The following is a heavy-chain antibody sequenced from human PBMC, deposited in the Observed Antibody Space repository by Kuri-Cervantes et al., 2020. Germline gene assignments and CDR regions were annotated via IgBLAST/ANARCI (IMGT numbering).Heavy chain of an antibody. CDR1: GFTFDDYG. J-gene: IGHJ4*02. D-gene: IGHD3-3*01. CDR2: ISGSGGST. Sequence: GESLKISCAASGFTFDDYGMSWVRQAPGKGLEWVSAISGSGGSTYYADSVKGRFTISRDNSKNTLYLQMNSLRAEDTAVYYCAKSAIRRNDYWGQGTLVTVSS. CDR3: AKSAIRRNDY. V-gene: IGHV3-23*01.